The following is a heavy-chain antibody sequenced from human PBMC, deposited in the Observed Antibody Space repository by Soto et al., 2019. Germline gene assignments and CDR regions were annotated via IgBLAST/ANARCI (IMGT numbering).Heavy chain of an antibody. CDR1: GGSIRSGGYY. J-gene: IGHJ4*01. CDR2: ISYNEIT. V-gene: IGHV4-31*03. Sequence: SETLSLTCTVSGGSIRSGGYYWTWIRQHPGKGLEWIGYISYNEITLYNPSLKSRLTISMDTSNNQFSLTLSSVTAADTALYYCARFNHFGSGTYSSTIEYWGQGTLVTVSS. CDR3: ARFNHFGSGTYSSTIEY. D-gene: IGHD3-10*01.